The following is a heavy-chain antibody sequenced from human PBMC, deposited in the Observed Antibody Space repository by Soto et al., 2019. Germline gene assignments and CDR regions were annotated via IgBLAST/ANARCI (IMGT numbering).Heavy chain of an antibody. D-gene: IGHD2-2*01. CDR3: QSSTSRSSYPDAFDI. CDR2: ISSSGSTI. CDR1: GFTCVDHY. J-gene: IGHJ3*02. V-gene: IGHV3-11*01. Sequence: PGGPIRLSSAASGFTCVDHYMSWIRQAPGKGLEWVSYISSSGSTIYYADSVKGRFTISRDNAKNSLYLQMNSLRAEDTAVYYCQSSTSRSSYPDAFDIWGQGTMVTVS.